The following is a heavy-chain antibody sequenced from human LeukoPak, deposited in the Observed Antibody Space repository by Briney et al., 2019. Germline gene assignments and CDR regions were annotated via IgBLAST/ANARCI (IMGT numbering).Heavy chain of an antibody. CDR2: ISNSSSYI. D-gene: IGHD5-18*01. CDR3: ARDFYQIQPPDAFDI. V-gene: IGHV3-21*01. CDR1: GFAFSSYS. J-gene: IGHJ3*02. Sequence: PGGSLRLSCAASGFAFSSYSMNWVRQAPGKGLEWASSISNSSSYIYYADSVKGRFTISSDNAKNSLYPHMNSLRAEDTAVYYCARDFYQIQPPDAFDIWGQGTMVTVSS.